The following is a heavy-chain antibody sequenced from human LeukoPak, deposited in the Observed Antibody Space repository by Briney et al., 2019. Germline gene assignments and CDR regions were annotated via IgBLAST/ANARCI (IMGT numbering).Heavy chain of an antibody. CDR2: IYYSGST. J-gene: IGHJ4*02. V-gene: IGHV4-31*03. Sequence: PSETLSLNCTVSGFSISSGGYDWSWIRQHPGKGLEWIGYIYYSGSTYYNPSLKSRLTISLDTSKSQFSLKLSSVTAADTAVYYCARGLAAYSSPKNLDYWGQGTLVTVSS. D-gene: IGHD6-13*01. CDR1: GFSISSGGYD. CDR3: ARGLAAYSSPKNLDY.